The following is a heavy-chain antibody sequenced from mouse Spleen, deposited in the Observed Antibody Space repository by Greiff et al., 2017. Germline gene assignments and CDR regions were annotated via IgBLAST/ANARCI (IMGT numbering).Heavy chain of an antibody. Sequence: QVQLQQPGAELVKPGASVKLSCKASGYTFTSYWMQWVKQRPGQGLEWIGEIDPSDSYTNYNQKFKGKATLTVDTSSSTAYMQLSSLTSEDSAVYYCARKFITTDYYAMDYWGQGTSVTVSS. CDR2: IDPSDSYT. J-gene: IGHJ4*01. CDR3: ARKFITTDYYAMDY. CDR1: GYTFTSYW. V-gene: IGHV1-50*01. D-gene: IGHD1-2*01.